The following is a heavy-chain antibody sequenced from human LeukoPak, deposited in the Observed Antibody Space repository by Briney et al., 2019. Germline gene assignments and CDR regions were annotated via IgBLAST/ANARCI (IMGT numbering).Heavy chain of an antibody. CDR2: INHSGST. CDR3: ARDQIEMATIMDYYYGMDV. J-gene: IGHJ6*02. D-gene: IGHD5-24*01. V-gene: IGHV4-34*01. Sequence: SETLSLTCAVYGVSFSGYYWSWIRQPPGKGLEWIGEINHSGSTNYNPSLKSRVTISVDTSKNQFSLKLNSVTPEDTAVYYCARDQIEMATIMDYYYGMDVWGQGTTVTVSS. CDR1: GVSFSGYY.